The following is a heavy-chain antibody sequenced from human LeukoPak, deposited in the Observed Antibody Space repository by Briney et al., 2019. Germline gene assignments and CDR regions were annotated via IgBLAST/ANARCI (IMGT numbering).Heavy chain of an antibody. CDR1: GFTFRSYA. CDR2: ISGSGSST. J-gene: IGHJ4*02. CDR3: AKYNSVTGTTVDY. D-gene: IGHD1-7*01. Sequence: GGSLRLSCAASGFTFRSYAMTWVRQAPGKGLEWVSGISGSGSSTYYADSVKGRFTISRDNSKNTVYLPMNSLRAEDTAVYYSAKYNSVTGTTVDYWGQGTLVTVSS. V-gene: IGHV3-23*01.